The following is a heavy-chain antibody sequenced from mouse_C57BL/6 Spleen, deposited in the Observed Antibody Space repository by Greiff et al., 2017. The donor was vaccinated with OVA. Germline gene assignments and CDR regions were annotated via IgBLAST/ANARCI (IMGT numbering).Heavy chain of an antibody. CDR1: GFNIKDYY. Sequence: VQLKQSGAELVKPGASVKLSCTASGFNIKDYYMHWVKQRTEQGLEWIGRIDPEDGETKYAPNFQGKATITADTSSNTAYLQLSSLTSEDTAVYYCAPYGRPSMDYWGQGTSVTVSS. CDR3: APYGRPSMDY. CDR2: IDPEDGET. V-gene: IGHV14-2*01. D-gene: IGHD1-1*01. J-gene: IGHJ4*01.